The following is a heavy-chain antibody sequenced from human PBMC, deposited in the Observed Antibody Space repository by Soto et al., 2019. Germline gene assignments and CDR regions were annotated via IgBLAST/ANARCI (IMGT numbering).Heavy chain of an antibody. J-gene: IGHJ6*02. CDR3: ARHSNYYYGMDV. CDR1: GYIFASYW. Sequence: GESLNISFQSSGYIFASYWIVWVRQMAGKGLEWMGIIYPGDSATRYSPSFQGQVTISADKSISTAYLQWSSLKASDTAMYYCARHSNYYYGMDVWGQGTTVTVSS. V-gene: IGHV5-51*01. D-gene: IGHD4-4*01. CDR2: IYPGDSAT.